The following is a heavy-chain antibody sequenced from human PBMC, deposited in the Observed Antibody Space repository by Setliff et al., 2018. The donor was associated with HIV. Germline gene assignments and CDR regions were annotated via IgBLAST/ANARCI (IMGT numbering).Heavy chain of an antibody. Sequence: SETLSLTCTVSDDSVSTIGYHWGWIRQPPGWGLEWIGSIYYSGTTFYNPSLKGRVFISIDASKNQFSLRLSSLTAADTALYYCARHGGRDQINWFDPWGQGTLVTVSS. CDR1: DDSVSTIGYH. D-gene: IGHD2-21*02. V-gene: IGHV4-39*01. J-gene: IGHJ5*02. CDR3: ARHGGRDQINWFDP. CDR2: IYYSGTT.